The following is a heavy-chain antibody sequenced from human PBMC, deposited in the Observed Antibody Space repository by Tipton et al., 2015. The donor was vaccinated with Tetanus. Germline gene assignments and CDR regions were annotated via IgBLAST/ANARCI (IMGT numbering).Heavy chain of an antibody. CDR2: IYQNGDA. CDR1: GGSISSFY. V-gene: IGHV4-59*01. D-gene: IGHD2-21*01. J-gene: IGHJ6*02. CDR3: ARERIEAFYYHGLDV. Sequence: LVKPTETLSLTCTVSGGSISSFYWYWIRQPPGKGLEWIAYIYQNGDANYNPSLQSRVTISVDTSKNQFSLQLAFVTAADTAIYYCARERIEAFYYHGLDVWGPGTTVTVSS.